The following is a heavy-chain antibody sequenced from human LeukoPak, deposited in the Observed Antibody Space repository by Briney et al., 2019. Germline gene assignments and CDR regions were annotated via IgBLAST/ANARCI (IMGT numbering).Heavy chain of an antibody. CDR1: GFNFSDYY. D-gene: IGHD2-21*02. V-gene: IGHV3-11*01. CDR2: MSSRSGII. J-gene: IGHJ4*02. Sequence: GSLRLSCVASGFNFSDYYMNWIRQSPGKGLEWISYMSSRSGIIYYADSVKGRFTISRDNAKNSLYLQMNSLRAEDTAVYYCARVPPPHIVVVTAPEGYWGQGTLVTVSS. CDR3: ARVPPPHIVVVTAPEGY.